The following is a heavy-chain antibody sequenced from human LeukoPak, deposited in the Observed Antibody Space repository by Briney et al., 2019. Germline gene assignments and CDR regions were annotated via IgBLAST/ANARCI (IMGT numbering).Heavy chain of an antibody. CDR1: GFTFRDSA. Sequence: LSGGSLRLSCSASGFTFRDSAMTWDRQAPGKGLEWVSAISGSGGSTYYADSVKGRFTISRDNSKNTLYLQMNSLRAEDTAVYYCAKDLSWFGELFERDFDYWGQGTRVTVSS. D-gene: IGHD3-10*01. CDR3: AKDLSWFGELFERDFDY. J-gene: IGHJ4*02. CDR2: ISGSGGST. V-gene: IGHV3-23*01.